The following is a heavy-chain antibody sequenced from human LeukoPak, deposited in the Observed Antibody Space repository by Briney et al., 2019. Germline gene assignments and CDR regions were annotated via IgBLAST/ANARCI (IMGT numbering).Heavy chain of an antibody. CDR3: ARRWSY. J-gene: IGHJ4*02. V-gene: IGHV4-39*01. CDR1: GGSISSKNDY. D-gene: IGHD2-8*01. CDR2: IFYSGTT. Sequence: SETLSLTCSVSGGSISSKNDYWGWIRQPPGKGLEWIGNIFYSGTTFYNPSLKNRVTISVDTSKNHFSLNLSSVTAADTAVYYCARRWSYWGQGTLVTVSS.